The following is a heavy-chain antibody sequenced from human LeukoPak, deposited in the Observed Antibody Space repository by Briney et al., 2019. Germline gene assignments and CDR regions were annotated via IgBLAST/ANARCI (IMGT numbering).Heavy chain of an antibody. D-gene: IGHD6-19*01. V-gene: IGHV4-59*08. CDR3: ARLPGIAVGNWFDP. J-gene: IGHJ5*02. Sequence: PSETLSLTCTVSGGSISSYYWSWIRQPPGKGLEWIGYIYYSGSTNYNPSLKSRVTISVDTSKNQFTLKLSSVTAADTAVYYCARLPGIAVGNWFDPWGQGTLVTVSS. CDR2: IYYSGST. CDR1: GGSISSYY.